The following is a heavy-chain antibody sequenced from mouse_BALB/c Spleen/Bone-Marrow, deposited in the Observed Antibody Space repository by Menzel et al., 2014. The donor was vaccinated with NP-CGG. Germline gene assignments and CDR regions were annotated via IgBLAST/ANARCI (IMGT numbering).Heavy chain of an antibody. V-gene: IGHV1S132*01. CDR1: GYTFTNYW. D-gene: IGHD2-4*01. CDR2: IFPGTDTS. J-gene: IGHJ3*01. Sequence: VQLVESGAEVVKPGASEKLSCKTSGYTFTNYWIQWVKQRPGQGLGWIGEIFPGTDTSYYNEKFKDKATLTVDTSSSTAYIQLSNLTSEDSAVYFCSRNYDYDEGAWFAYWGQGTLVTVSA. CDR3: SRNYDYDEGAWFAY.